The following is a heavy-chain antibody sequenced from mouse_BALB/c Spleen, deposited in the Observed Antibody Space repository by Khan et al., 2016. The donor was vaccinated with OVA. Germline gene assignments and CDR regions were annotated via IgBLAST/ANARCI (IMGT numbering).Heavy chain of an antibody. D-gene: IGHD1-1*01. CDR3: TRHRGYYGRNPHVDY. CDR2: ISSGGSYT. V-gene: IGHV5-6-4*01. CDR1: GFSFSSYS. Sequence: EVKVVESGGGLVRPGGSLKLSCAASGFSFSSYSMSWVRQTPDKRLEWVATISSGGSYTYYPDSVKGRFTISRDNAKNTLYLQMSRLTSEDTAMYYCTRHRGYYGRNPHVDYWGQGTTLTVSS. J-gene: IGHJ2*01.